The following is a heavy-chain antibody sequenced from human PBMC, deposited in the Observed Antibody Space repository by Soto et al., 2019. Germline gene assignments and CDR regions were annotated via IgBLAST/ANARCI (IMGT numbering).Heavy chain of an antibody. Sequence: EVQLVESGGGLIQPGGSLRLSCAASGFTVSSNYMSWVRQAPGKGLEWVSVIYSGGSTYYADSVKGRFTISRDNSKNTLYLQMNSLRAEDTAVYYCARTVVTGVHYYYGMDVWGQGTTVTVSS. D-gene: IGHD2-15*01. CDR1: GFTVSSNY. J-gene: IGHJ6*02. V-gene: IGHV3-53*01. CDR2: IYSGGST. CDR3: ARTVVTGVHYYYGMDV.